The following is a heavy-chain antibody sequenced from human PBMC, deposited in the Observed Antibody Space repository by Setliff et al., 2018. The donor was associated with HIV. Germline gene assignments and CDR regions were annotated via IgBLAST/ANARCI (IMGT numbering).Heavy chain of an antibody. D-gene: IGHD4-17*01. Sequence: GASVKVSCKVSGYTLTELSMHWVRQGRGKGLEWMGGFDPEDGNTRYAQRFQGRVSMTRDTSTSTVYMELSSLRSEDTAVYYCARGQASNDYGVSFWGQGTMVTVSS. CDR1: GYTLTELS. CDR2: FDPEDGNT. J-gene: IGHJ3*01. CDR3: ARGQASNDYGVSF. V-gene: IGHV1-24*01.